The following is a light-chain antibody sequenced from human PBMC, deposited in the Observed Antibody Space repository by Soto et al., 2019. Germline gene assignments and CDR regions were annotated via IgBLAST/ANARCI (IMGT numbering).Light chain of an antibody. V-gene: IGKV1-5*01. CDR3: QQYNSYSWT. J-gene: IGKJ1*01. Sequence: DIQMTQSPSTLAASVGDRVTITCRASQSISSWLAWYQQKTGKAPKIVIYDASSLESGVPSRFSGSGSGTELNLTISRLQPDDFATYYCQQYNSYSWTFGQGTKVDIK. CDR2: DAS. CDR1: QSISSW.